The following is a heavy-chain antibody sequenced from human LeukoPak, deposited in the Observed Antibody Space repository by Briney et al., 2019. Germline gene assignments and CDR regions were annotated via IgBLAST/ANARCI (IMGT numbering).Heavy chain of an antibody. CDR1: GGSISTYY. V-gene: IGHV4-59*01. Sequence: SETLSLTCTVSGGSISTYYWSWIRQSPGKGLEWIGHIYYSGSIKYNPSLKSRVTISLDTSKNQFSLKLTSVIAADTAVYYCARHDGTSLLWFGELPPPNWFDPWGQGTLVTVSS. J-gene: IGHJ5*02. D-gene: IGHD3-10*01. CDR3: ARHDGTSLLWFGELPPPNWFDP. CDR2: IYYSGSI.